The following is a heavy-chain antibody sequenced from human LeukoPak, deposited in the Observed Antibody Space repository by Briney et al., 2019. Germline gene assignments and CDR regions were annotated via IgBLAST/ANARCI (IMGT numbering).Heavy chain of an antibody. CDR2: IYYSGST. CDR1: GGSISSGDYY. Sequence: PSETLSLTCTVSGGSISSGDYYWSWIRQPPGKGLEWIGNIYYSGSTYYNPSLKSRVAISVDTSKNQFSLKLSSVTAADTAVYYCARESSLFPLDYWGQGTLVTVSS. CDR3: ARESSLFPLDY. V-gene: IGHV4-30-4*08. J-gene: IGHJ4*02.